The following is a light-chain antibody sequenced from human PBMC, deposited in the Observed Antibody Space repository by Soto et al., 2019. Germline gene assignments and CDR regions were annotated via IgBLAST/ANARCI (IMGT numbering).Light chain of an antibody. Sequence: EIVLTQSPDTLSLSPGERATLSCRASQSVTSIYLAWYQQRPGQAPRLLIYGASTRATGIPARFSGSGSGTEFTLTISSLQSEDFAVYYCQQYHNWPPWTFGQGTKVEIK. J-gene: IGKJ1*01. CDR3: QQYHNWPPWT. V-gene: IGKV3-15*01. CDR2: GAS. CDR1: QSVTSIY.